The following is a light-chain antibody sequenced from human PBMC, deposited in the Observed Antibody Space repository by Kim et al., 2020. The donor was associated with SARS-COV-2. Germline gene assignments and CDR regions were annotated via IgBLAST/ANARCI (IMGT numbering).Light chain of an antibody. V-gene: IGLV3-1*01. Sequence: SYELTQPPSVSVSPGQTASITCSGDKLGDKYACWYQQKPGQSPVLVIYQDSKRPSGIPEPFSGSNSGNTATLTISGTQAMDEADYYCQAWDSSNWVFGGGTQLTVL. CDR2: QDS. CDR1: KLGDKY. CDR3: QAWDSSNWV. J-gene: IGLJ3*02.